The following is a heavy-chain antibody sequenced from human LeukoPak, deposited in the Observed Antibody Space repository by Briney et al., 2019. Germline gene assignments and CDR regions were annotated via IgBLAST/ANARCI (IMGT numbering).Heavy chain of an antibody. CDR1: GASVSAYY. CDR2: IHDSGSA. Sequence: SETLSLTCTVTGASVSAYYWTWIRQPPGKRLEWLGYIHDSGSANYNPSLNSRLTMSLDASKNQFSLKLSSVSAADTAVYYCVQVRLAGLFDPWGQGTLVTVSS. J-gene: IGHJ5*02. CDR3: VQVRLAGLFDP. D-gene: IGHD3-3*02. V-gene: IGHV4-59*02.